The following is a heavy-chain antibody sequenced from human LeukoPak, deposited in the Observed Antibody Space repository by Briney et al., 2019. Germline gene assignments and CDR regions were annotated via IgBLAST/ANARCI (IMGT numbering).Heavy chain of an antibody. D-gene: IGHD1-26*01. J-gene: IGHJ3*02. Sequence: SVKVSCKASGGTFSSYAISWVRQAPGQGLEWMGRIIPILGIVNYAQKFQGRVTITADKSTSTAYMELSSLRSEDTAVYYCARLWELYDALDIWGQGTMVTVSS. V-gene: IGHV1-69*04. CDR3: ARLWELYDALDI. CDR1: GGTFSSYA. CDR2: IIPILGIV.